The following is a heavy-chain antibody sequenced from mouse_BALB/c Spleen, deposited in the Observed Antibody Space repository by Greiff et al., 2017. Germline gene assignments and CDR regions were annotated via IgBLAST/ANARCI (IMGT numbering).Heavy chain of an antibody. CDR3: ARFNGYSTFYYFDY. Sequence: DVKLQESGPSLVKPSQTLSLTCSVTGDSITSGYWNWIRKFPGNKLEYMGYISYSGSTYYNPSLKSRISITRDTSKNQYYLQLNSVTTEDTATYYCARFNGYSTFYYFDYWGQGTTLTVSS. V-gene: IGHV3-8*02. J-gene: IGHJ2*01. CDR2: ISYSGST. D-gene: IGHD2-3*01. CDR1: GDSITSGY.